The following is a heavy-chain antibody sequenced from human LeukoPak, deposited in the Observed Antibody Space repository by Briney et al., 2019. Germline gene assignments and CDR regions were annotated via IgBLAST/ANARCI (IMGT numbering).Heavy chain of an antibody. CDR2: ISYDGSNE. V-gene: IGHV3-30*04. Sequence: GGSLRLSCAASGFTFSSYVMHWVRQAPGKGLEWVAIISYDGSNEYYADSVKGRFTIFRDNSKNTLYLQMNSLRAADTAVYYCATGEVGATYRAFDYWGQGTLVTVSS. CDR1: GFTFSSYV. D-gene: IGHD1-26*01. CDR3: ATGEVGATYRAFDY. J-gene: IGHJ4*02.